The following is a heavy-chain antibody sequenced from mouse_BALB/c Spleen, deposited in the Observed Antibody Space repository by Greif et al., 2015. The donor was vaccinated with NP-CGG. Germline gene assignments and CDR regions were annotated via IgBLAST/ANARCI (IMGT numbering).Heavy chain of an antibody. CDR3: ARDVGFGY. Sequence: EVMLVESGGGLVQPGGSLRLSCATSGFTFTDYYMSWVRQPPGKALEWLGFIRNKANGYTTEYSASVKGRFTISRDNSQSILYLQMNTLRAEDSATYYCARDVGFGYWGQGTTLTVSS. V-gene: IGHV7-3*02. CDR2: IRNKANGYTT. J-gene: IGHJ2*01. CDR1: GFTFTDYY. D-gene: IGHD4-1*01.